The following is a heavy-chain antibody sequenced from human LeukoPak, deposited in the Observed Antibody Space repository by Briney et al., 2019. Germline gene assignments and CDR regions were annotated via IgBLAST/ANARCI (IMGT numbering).Heavy chain of an antibody. V-gene: IGHV3-30*04. J-gene: IGHJ4*02. Sequence: GGSLRLSCAASGFIFGDYAMHWVRQALGKGLEWVAAIAFDDTDRYYIDSVKGRFTISRDDSKNTLYLHMTSLRAEDTAVYYCTNSDDYGDYWGQGTLVTVSS. CDR3: TNSDDYGDY. CDR2: IAFDDTDR. CDR1: GFIFGDYA.